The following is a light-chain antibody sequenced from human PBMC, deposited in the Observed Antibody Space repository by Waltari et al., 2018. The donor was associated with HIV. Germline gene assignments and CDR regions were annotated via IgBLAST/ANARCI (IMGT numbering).Light chain of an antibody. CDR1: RDLSND. J-gene: IGKJ5*01. CDR3: QNYDSAPVA. V-gene: IGKV1-27*01. CDR2: ASS. Sequence: DIQMSQFPSSLSASVGDRVTITCRASRDLSNDLAWYQQKPGEVPKLLIYASSTLRSGVPSRFRGSGSGTDFTLTINGLQPEDVASYYCQNYDSAPVAFGQGTRLEI.